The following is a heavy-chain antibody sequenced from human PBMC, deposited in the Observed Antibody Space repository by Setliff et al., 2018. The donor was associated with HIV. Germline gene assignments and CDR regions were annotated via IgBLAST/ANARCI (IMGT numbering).Heavy chain of an antibody. CDR1: GVSINSYY. J-gene: IGHJ3*02. CDR3: AREQDYYDSSGYSRSRAFDI. V-gene: IGHV4-59*01. D-gene: IGHD3-22*01. CDR2: IYYSGGT. Sequence: SETLSLTCTVSGVSINSYYSSGIRQPPGKGLEWIGYIYYSGGTNYNPSLKTRVTMSVDTAKIQFSLNLSSVTAADTAVYYCAREQDYYDSSGYSRSRAFDIWGQGTMVTVSS.